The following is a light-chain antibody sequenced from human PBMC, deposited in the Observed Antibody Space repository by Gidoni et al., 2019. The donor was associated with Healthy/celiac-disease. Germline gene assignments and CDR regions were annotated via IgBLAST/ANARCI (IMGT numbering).Light chain of an antibody. CDR3: NSRDSSGNKV. CDR2: GKN. J-gene: IGLJ3*02. V-gene: IGLV3-19*01. Sequence: SSELTQDPVVFVALGQTGRITCQGDSLRSYYASWYQQKPGQAPVLVIYGKNNRPSGIPDRFSGSSSGNTASLTITGAQAEDEADYYCNSRDSSGNKVFGGGTKLTVL. CDR1: SLRSYY.